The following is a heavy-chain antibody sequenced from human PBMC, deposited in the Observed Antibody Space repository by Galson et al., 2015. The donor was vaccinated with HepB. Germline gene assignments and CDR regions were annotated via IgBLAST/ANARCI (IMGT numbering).Heavy chain of an antibody. J-gene: IGHJ1*01. CDR2: ISSNGGST. D-gene: IGHD3-22*01. Sequence: SLRLSCAASGFTFRSYAMHWVRQAPGKGLEYVSAISSNGGSTYYADSVKGRFTISRDTSRNTVSLQMNGLRADDTAVYYCARDQPPYYYDSSGFYLRHWGQGTRVTVSS. CDR3: ARDQPPYYYDSSGFYLRH. V-gene: IGHV3-64*04. CDR1: GFTFRSYA.